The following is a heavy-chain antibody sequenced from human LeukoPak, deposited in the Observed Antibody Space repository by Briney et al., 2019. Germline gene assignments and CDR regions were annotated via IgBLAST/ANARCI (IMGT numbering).Heavy chain of an antibody. V-gene: IGHV4-59*01. CDR1: GGSISSYY. Sequence: PSETLSLTCTVSGGSISSYYWSWIRQPPGKGLEGIVDSYYSGSTNYNPSLTSRVTISVDTSKNQFSLKLSSVTAADTAVYYCARGGVATITAYFDYWGQGTLVTVSS. CDR2: SYYSGST. J-gene: IGHJ4*02. D-gene: IGHD5-12*01. CDR3: ARGGVATITAYFDY.